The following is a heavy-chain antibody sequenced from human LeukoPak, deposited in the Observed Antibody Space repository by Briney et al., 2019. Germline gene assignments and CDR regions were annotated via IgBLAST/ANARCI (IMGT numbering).Heavy chain of an antibody. D-gene: IGHD3-22*01. V-gene: IGHV3-66*02. Sequence: PGGSLRLSCAASGFTVSNNYMSWVRQAPGKGLEWVSVIYSGGSTYYADFVKGRFTISKDNSKNTLYLQMNSLRAEDTAVYYCVRDLGDSPDYRGQGTLVTVSS. J-gene: IGHJ4*02. CDR3: VRDLGDSPDY. CDR2: IYSGGST. CDR1: GFTVSNNY.